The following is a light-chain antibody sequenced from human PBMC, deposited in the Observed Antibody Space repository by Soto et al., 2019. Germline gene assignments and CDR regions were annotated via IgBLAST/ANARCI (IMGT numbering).Light chain of an antibody. Sequence: EIVLTQSPGTRSLSPGERATLSCRASQGISDTFLAWYQHKPGQAPRVLIYGASRRATGIPDRFRGSGSGTDFTLTISRLEPEDFSLYYCQQYYSSWTFGQGTKVEMK. CDR3: QQYYSSWT. V-gene: IGKV3-20*01. CDR1: QGISDTF. J-gene: IGKJ1*01. CDR2: GAS.